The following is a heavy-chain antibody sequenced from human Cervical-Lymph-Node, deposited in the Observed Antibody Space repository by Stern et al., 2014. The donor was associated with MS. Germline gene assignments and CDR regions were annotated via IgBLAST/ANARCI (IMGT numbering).Heavy chain of an antibody. J-gene: IGHJ5*02. D-gene: IGHD3-10*01. CDR3: ARDGVVRGVTYNWFDP. V-gene: IGHV4-31*03. Sequence: QVQLQESGPGLVKPSQTLSLTCTVSGGSISSGGYFRSWIRQFPGKGLEWIGYLSPSGSTYYNPSLKSRLSISMDTSKSQFSLKLSSVTAADTAVYYCARDGVVRGVTYNWFDPWGQGTLVTVSS. CDR1: GGSISSGGYF. CDR2: LSPSGST.